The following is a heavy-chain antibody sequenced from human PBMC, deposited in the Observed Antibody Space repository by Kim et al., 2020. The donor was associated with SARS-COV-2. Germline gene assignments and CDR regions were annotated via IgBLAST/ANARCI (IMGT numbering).Heavy chain of an antibody. J-gene: IGHJ5*02. CDR2: GSK. Sequence: GSKYYADSVKGRFTISRDNSKNTLYLQMNSLRAEDTAVYYCARGRDWFDPWGQGTLVTVSS. V-gene: IGHV3-53*01. CDR3: ARGRDWFDP.